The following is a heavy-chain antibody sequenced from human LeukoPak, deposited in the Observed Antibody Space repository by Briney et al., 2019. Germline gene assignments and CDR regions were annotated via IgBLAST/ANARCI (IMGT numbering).Heavy chain of an antibody. CDR3: ARDGCSGTRCYLKGNWIDP. CDR2: IIPILGIA. D-gene: IGHD2-2*01. Sequence: SMKVSCKASGGTFSSYTISWVRQAPGQGLEWMGRIIPILGIANYAQKFQGRVTITADKSTSTAYMELSSLRSEDTAVYYCARDGCSGTRCYLKGNWIDPWGQGTLITVSS. V-gene: IGHV1-69*04. CDR1: GGTFSSYT. J-gene: IGHJ5*02.